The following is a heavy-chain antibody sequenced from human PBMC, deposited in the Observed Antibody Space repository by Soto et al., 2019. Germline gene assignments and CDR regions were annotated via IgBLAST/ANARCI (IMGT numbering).Heavy chain of an antibody. CDR1: GFTFSNYA. D-gene: IGHD2-8*02. CDR2: INGRGEST. Sequence: GGSLRLSCAASGFTFSNYAMGWVRQAPEKGLEWVSSINGRGESTDCRDSVKGRLTISRDNSKNTLYLQMNNLRAEDTAVYYCAKTYCTGNNCYGRYYFDFWGQGTLVTVSS. V-gene: IGHV3-23*01. J-gene: IGHJ4*02. CDR3: AKTYCTGNNCYGRYYFDF.